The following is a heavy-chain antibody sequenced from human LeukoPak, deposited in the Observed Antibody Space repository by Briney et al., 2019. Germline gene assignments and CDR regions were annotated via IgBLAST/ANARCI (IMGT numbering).Heavy chain of an antibody. CDR1: GYTFTSYY. J-gene: IGHJ4*02. CDR3: ARDRDGYNPLDY. V-gene: IGHV1-46*01. D-gene: IGHD5-24*01. Sequence: GASVKVSCKASGYTFTSYYMHWVRQAPGQGLEWMGIINPSGGSTSYAQKFQGRVTITRDTSASTAYMELSSLRSEDTAVYYCARDRDGYNPLDYWGQGTLVTVSS. CDR2: INPSGGST.